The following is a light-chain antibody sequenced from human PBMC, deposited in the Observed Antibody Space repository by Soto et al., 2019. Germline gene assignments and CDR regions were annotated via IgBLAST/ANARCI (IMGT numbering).Light chain of an antibody. CDR3: ASWDDSLSGVV. CDR1: NSNVGSYY. J-gene: IGLJ2*01. CDR2: RAN. Sequence: QSVLTQPPSASGTPGQRVTISCSGSNSNVGSYYVYWYQQLPGTAPKLLIYRANQRPSGVPDRFSGSKSGTSASLAISGLRSEDEADYYCASWDDSLSGVVFGGGTK. V-gene: IGLV1-47*01.